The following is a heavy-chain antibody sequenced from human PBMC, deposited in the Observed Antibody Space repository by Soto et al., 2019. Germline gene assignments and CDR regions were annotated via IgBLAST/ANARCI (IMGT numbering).Heavy chain of an antibody. D-gene: IGHD3-10*01. CDR2: INPKFGDT. V-gene: IGHV1-2*02. Sequence: QVQLVQSGAEVKEPGDSVRVSCEASGYTLTAYYIHWVRQAPGQGLEWMGWINPKFGDTTYAQDFQGRLTLTRDMSISTVYMDLSRLTSDDTAIYYCARNMDYYYGPGSGNGHGVWGQGTTVNVFS. J-gene: IGHJ6*02. CDR3: ARNMDYYYGPGSGNGHGV. CDR1: GYTLTAYY.